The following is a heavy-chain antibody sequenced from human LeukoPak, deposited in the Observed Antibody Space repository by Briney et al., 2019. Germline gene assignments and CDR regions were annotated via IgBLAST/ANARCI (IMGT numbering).Heavy chain of an antibody. CDR2: ISCDESNK. V-gene: IGHV3-30-3*01. J-gene: IGHJ4*02. D-gene: IGHD4-17*01. CDR1: GFTFSSYS. CDR3: ARNYLGYGHYALDY. Sequence: GGSLRLSCAASGFTFSSYSMHWVRQAPGKGLEWVAVISCDESNKYYADSVKGRFTISRDNSKNTLYLQMNSLRAEDTAVYYRARNYLGYGHYALDYWGQGNLVTVSS.